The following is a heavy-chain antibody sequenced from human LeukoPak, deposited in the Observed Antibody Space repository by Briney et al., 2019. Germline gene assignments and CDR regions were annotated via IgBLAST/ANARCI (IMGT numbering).Heavy chain of an antibody. Sequence: PGGSLRLSCAASGFTFSSYEMNWVRQAPGKGLEWVSYISSSGSTIYYADSVKGRFTISRDNAKNSLYLQMNSLRAEDTALYYCARGGVRGVIIWASYYYYYMDVWGKGTTVTVSS. CDR1: GFTFSSYE. V-gene: IGHV3-48*03. J-gene: IGHJ6*03. CDR2: ISSSGSTI. D-gene: IGHD3-10*01. CDR3: ARGGVRGVIIWASYYYYYMDV.